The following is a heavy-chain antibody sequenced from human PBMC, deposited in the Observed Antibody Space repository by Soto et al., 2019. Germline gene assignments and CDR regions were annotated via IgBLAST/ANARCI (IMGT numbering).Heavy chain of an antibody. V-gene: IGHV4-4*02. J-gene: IGHJ4*02. CDR1: GDSISSRNW. CDR2: IYHSGST. CDR3: ARGGNVGAAGTIYLDS. D-gene: IGHD6-13*01. Sequence: QVQLQESGPGLVKPSGTLSLTCAVSGDSISSRNWWTWVRQPPGKGLEWIGDIYHSGSTNYSPTLKSRVTISVDMSKNQFSLKLTSVTAADTAVYYCARGGNVGAAGTIYLDSWGQGTLVTVSS.